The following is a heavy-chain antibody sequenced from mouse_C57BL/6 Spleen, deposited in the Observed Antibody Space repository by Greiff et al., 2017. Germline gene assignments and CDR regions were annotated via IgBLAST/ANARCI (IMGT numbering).Heavy chain of an antibody. V-gene: IGHV5-4*01. Sequence: EVKVVESGGGLVKPGGSLKLSCAASGFTFSSYAMSWVRQTPEKRLEWVATISDGGSYTYYPDNVKGRFTISRDNAKNNLYLQMSHLKSEDTAMYYCAREGDGYQYYFGYWGKGTTLTVAS. CDR3: AREGDGYQYYFGY. CDR2: ISDGGSYT. J-gene: IGHJ2*01. CDR1: GFTFSSYA. D-gene: IGHD2-3*01.